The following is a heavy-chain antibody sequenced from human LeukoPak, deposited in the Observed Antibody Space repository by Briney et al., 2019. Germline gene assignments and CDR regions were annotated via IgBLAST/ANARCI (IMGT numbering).Heavy chain of an antibody. V-gene: IGHV4-31*03. CDR3: ARQGWDNWFDP. CDR2: IYYSGST. CDR1: GGSISSGGYY. Sequence: SETLSLTCTVSGGSISSGGYYWSWIRQHPGKGLEWIGYIYYSGSTYYNPSLKSRVTISVDTSKNQFSLKLSSVTAADTAVYYCARQGWDNWFDPWGQGTLVTVSS. D-gene: IGHD1-26*01. J-gene: IGHJ5*02.